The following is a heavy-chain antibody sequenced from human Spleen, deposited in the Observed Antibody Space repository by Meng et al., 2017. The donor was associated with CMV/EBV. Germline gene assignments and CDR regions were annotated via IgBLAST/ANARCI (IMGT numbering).Heavy chain of an antibody. Sequence: SGNSINWNNYYWGWIRQPPGKGLEWIGSLYYTESTYYNPSLKSRVTMSVDTSKNQFSLKLSSVTAADTAVYYCARLLWPPGGSIDYWGQGTLVTVSS. D-gene: IGHD3-16*01. CDR3: ARLLWPPGGSIDY. CDR1: GNSINWNNYY. J-gene: IGHJ4*02. CDR2: LYYTEST. V-gene: IGHV4-39*01.